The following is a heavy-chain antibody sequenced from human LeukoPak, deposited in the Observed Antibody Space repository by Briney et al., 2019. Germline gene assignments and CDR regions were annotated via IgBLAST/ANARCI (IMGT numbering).Heavy chain of an antibody. CDR2: INWNGGST. D-gene: IGHD2-2*01. V-gene: IGHV3-20*01. CDR1: GFTFDDYG. J-gene: IGHJ6*03. CDR3: ARVADCSSTSCHWGYMDV. Sequence: GGSLRLSCAASGFTFDDYGMSWVRQAPGKGLEWVSGINWNGGSTGYADSVKGRFTISRDNAKNSLYLQMNSLRAEDTALYHCARVADCSSTSCHWGYMDVWGKGTTVTVSS.